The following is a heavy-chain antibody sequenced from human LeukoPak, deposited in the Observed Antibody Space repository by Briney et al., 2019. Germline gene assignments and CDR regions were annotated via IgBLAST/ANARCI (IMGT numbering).Heavy chain of an antibody. CDR2: IYITGST. CDR3: ARVRIGETSYDASDV. J-gene: IGHJ3*01. Sequence: ASETLSLTCTVSGGSISSYYWTWIRQPPGKGLEWIGDIYITGSTSYNPYLKRRVTMSVDTSKNQFSLRLSSVTAADTAVYYCARVRIGETSYDASDVWGLGTMVTVSS. CDR1: GGSISSYY. V-gene: IGHV4-59*13. D-gene: IGHD1-26*01.